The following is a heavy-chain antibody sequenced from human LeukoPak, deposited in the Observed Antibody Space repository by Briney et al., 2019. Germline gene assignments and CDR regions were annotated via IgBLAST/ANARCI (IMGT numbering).Heavy chain of an antibody. J-gene: IGHJ3*02. CDR2: INWNGGST. CDR3: SRDGRITMIITGAFDI. CDR1: GFTFDDYG. V-gene: IGHV3-20*04. D-gene: IGHD3-22*01. Sequence: GGSLRLSCAASGFTFDDYGMSWVRQAPGKGLEWVSGINWNGGSTAYADSVKGRFTISRDNAKNSLYLQMNSLRAEDTALYYCSRDGRITMIITGAFDIWGQGQWSPSLQ.